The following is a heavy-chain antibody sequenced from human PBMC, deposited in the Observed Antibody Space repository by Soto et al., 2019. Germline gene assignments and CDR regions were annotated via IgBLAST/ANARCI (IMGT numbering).Heavy chain of an antibody. CDR1: GGSIRNNY. J-gene: IGHJ4*02. V-gene: IGHV4-59*08. CDR3: TRRTNYDSGGYYSDY. Sequence: SETLSLTCTVSGGSIRNNYWSWIRQPPGKGLEWVGYIYYAGTSKYNPSLKSRVTISVDSSKNQFSLKLDSVTAADTAVYYCTRRTNYDSGGYYSDYWGQGTLVTVSS. D-gene: IGHD3-22*01. CDR2: IYYAGTS.